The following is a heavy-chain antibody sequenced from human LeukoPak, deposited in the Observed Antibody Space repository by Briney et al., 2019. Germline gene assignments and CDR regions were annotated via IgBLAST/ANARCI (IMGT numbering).Heavy chain of an antibody. Sequence: ASVTVSCKVSGYTFTGYYMHWVRQAPGQGLEWMGWINPKSGGTNYAQQFQGRVTMTRDTSISTAYMELSNLRSDDTAVYYCARGVAAAGGRWFDPWGQGTLVTVSS. CDR3: ARGVAAAGGRWFDP. D-gene: IGHD6-13*01. V-gene: IGHV1-2*02. J-gene: IGHJ5*02. CDR2: INPKSGGT. CDR1: GYTFTGYY.